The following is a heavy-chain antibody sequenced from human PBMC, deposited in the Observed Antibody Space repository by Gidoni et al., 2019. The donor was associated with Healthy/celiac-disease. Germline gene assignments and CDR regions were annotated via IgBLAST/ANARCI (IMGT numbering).Heavy chain of an antibody. CDR1: GGSISSRSYY. Sequence: QLQLQESGPGLVKPSETLSLTCTVSGGSISSRSYYWGWIRQPPGKGLEWIGSIYYSGSTYYNPSLKSRVTISVDTSKNQFSLKLSSVTAADTAVYYCARQWSIAARGTWFDPWGQGTLVTVSS. CDR2: IYYSGST. D-gene: IGHD6-6*01. CDR3: ARQWSIAARGTWFDP. J-gene: IGHJ5*02. V-gene: IGHV4-39*01.